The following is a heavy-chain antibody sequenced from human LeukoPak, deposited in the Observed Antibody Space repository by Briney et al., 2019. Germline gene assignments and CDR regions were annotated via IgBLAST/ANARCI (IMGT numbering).Heavy chain of an antibody. J-gene: IGHJ6*02. CDR3: AKDPRPLRYFDRSRGYYGMDV. CDR1: GFTFSSYG. V-gene: IGHV3-30*18. CDR2: ISYDGSNK. Sequence: GRSLRLSCAASGFTFSSYGMHWVRQAPGKGLEWVAVISYDGSNKYYADSVKGRFTISRDNSKNTLYLQMNSLRAEDTAVYYCAKDPRPLRYFDRSRGYYGMDVWGQGTTVTVSS. D-gene: IGHD3-9*01.